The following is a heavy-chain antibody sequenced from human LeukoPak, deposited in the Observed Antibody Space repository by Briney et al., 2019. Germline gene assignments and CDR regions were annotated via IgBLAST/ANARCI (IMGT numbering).Heavy chain of an antibody. Sequence: SETLSLTCTVSGGSISSYYWTWIRQPPGKGLEWIGYIYYTGNTHYNPSLKSRVTISVDTSKNQFSLKLSSVTAADTAVYYCARASYSSGWLPFDYWGQGTLVTVSS. CDR3: ARASYSSGWLPFDY. J-gene: IGHJ4*02. CDR2: IYYTGNT. D-gene: IGHD6-19*01. V-gene: IGHV4-59*01. CDR1: GGSISSYY.